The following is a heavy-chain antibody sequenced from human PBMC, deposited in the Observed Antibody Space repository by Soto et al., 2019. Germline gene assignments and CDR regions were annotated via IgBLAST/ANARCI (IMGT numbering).Heavy chain of an antibody. J-gene: IGHJ6*02. CDR1: GFNFDSYA. D-gene: IGHD3-16*01. Sequence: GGSLSLPCVSAGFNFDSYAMNWIRQDTGKGLEWVSVISGRGTSTYYADSVKGRFTVSRDNSKNTMYLQMNSLSAEDTGVYYCAKERFVYDVGIVPVATLIGLAVWGQGTTVTVSS. CDR2: ISGRGTST. V-gene: IGHV3-23*01. CDR3: AKERFVYDVGIVPVATLIGLAV.